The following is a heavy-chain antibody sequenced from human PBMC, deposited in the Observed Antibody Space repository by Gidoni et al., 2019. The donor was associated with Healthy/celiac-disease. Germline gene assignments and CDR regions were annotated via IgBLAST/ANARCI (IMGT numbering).Heavy chain of an antibody. CDR3: ARTRFAVGGWYLAFDI. Sequence: QVQLVESGGGVVQPGRSLRLSCAASGFTFSSYGMHWVRQAPGKGLEWVAVIWYDGSNKYYADSVKGRFTISRDNSKNTLYLQMNSLRAEDTAVYYCARTRFAVGGWYLAFDIWGQGTMVTVSS. D-gene: IGHD6-19*01. CDR1: GFTFSSYG. J-gene: IGHJ3*02. V-gene: IGHV3-33*01. CDR2: IWYDGSNK.